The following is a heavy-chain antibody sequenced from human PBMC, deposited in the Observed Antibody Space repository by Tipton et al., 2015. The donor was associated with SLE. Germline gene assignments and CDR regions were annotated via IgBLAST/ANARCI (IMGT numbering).Heavy chain of an antibody. Sequence: TLSLTCTVSGGSIISGDYFWTWIRQPPGKGLEWIGYISDNGITYYSPSLKSRVTLSVDSSKNQISLQLNSVTPEDTAVYYCASREVSSYYYYYMDVWGKGTTVTVSS. D-gene: IGHD2-2*01. CDR1: GGSIISGDYF. V-gene: IGHV4-30-4*01. CDR3: ASREVSSYYYYYMDV. J-gene: IGHJ6*03. CDR2: ISDNGIT.